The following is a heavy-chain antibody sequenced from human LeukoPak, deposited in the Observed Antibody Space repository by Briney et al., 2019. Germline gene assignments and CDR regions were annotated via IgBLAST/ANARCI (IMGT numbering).Heavy chain of an antibody. CDR1: GYTFTGYY. V-gene: IGHV1-2*02. J-gene: IGHJ4*02. CDR2: INPNSGDT. CDR3: ARDGNFDH. Sequence: GASVKVSCKASGYTFTGYYMHWVRQAPGQGLEWMGWINPNSGDTSYTQKFQGRVTMTRDTSISTVYMELSGLRSDDTAVYYCARDGNFDHWGQGTLVTVSS.